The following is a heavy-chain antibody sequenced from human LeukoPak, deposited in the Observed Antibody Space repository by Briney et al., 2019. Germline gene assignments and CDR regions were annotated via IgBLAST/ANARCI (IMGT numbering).Heavy chain of an antibody. D-gene: IGHD3-10*01. CDR1: GFTFSSYS. CDR3: ARDQEWFGESIDY. V-gene: IGHV3-48*02. CDR2: ISSSSSTI. J-gene: IGHJ4*02. Sequence: PGGSLRLSCAASGFTFSSYSMNWARQAPGKGLEWVSYISSSSSTIYYADSVKGRFTVSRDNAKNSLYLQMNSLRDEDTAVYYCARDQEWFGESIDYWGQGTLVTVSS.